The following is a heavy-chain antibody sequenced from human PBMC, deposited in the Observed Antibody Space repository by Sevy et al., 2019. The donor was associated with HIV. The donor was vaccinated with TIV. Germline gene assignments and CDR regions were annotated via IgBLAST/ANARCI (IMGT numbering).Heavy chain of an antibody. D-gene: IGHD6-19*01. CDR1: GFTFSSYA. V-gene: IGHV3-30*04. CDR3: ARERWESTRNGWPLDY. J-gene: IGHJ4*02. CDR2: ISYDAKVK. Sequence: GGSLRLSCASSGFTFSSYAMHWVRQGPGKGLEAVAVISYDAKVKFYADSVKGRFTISRDNSKNTLDLEMNSLRDEDTAVYYCARERWESTRNGWPLDYWGQGTLITVSS.